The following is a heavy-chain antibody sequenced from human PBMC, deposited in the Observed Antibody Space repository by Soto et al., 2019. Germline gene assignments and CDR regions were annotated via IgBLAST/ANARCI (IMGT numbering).Heavy chain of an antibody. CDR1: GFTFSSYW. V-gene: IGHV3-74*01. J-gene: IGHJ4*02. Sequence: EVQLVESGGGLVQPGGSLRLSCAASGFTFSSYWMHWVRQAPAKGLVWVSRINSDGSSTSYADSVKGRFTISRDNAKNTLYRQMNSVRAEGTAVYYGSRPRRYCGGVCPDSWGQGTLVTVSS. CDR3: SRPRRYCGGVCPDS. D-gene: IGHD2-21*02. CDR2: INSDGSST.